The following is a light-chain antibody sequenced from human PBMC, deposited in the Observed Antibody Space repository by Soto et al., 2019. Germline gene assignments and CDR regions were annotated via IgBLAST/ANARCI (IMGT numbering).Light chain of an antibody. V-gene: IGKV3-20*01. CDR2: DAS. Sequence: EFVLTQSPGTLSLSPGERATLSCRASQTVRNNYLAWYQQKPGQAPRLLIYDASSRATGIPDRFSGGGSGTDFTLTISRLEPEDFATYYCQQYNTYSSLTFGGGTKVEIK. CDR3: QQYNTYSSLT. CDR1: QTVRNNY. J-gene: IGKJ4*01.